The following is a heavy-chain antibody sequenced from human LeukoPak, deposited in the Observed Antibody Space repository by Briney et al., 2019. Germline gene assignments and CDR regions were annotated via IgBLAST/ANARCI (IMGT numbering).Heavy chain of an antibody. D-gene: IGHD3-3*01. CDR3: VRDNDFWSGYYSPTRGYFDY. CDR1: GFTFSSHG. Sequence: GGSLRLSCAAPGFTFSSHGMHWVRQAPGKGLEWVSFIRYDGSNEYYGDSVKGRFTISRDNSKNTLYMQMNSLRGEDTAVYYCVRDNDFWSGYYSPTRGYFDYWGQGTLVTVS. CDR2: IRYDGSNE. J-gene: IGHJ4*02. V-gene: IGHV3-30*02.